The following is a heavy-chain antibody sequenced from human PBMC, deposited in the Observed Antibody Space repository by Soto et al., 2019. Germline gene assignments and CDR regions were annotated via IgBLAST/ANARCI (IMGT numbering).Heavy chain of an antibody. V-gene: IGHV4-59*12. D-gene: IGHD6-13*01. CDR1: GGSSSNYY. CDR2: MSHSGTT. J-gene: IGHJ4*02. CDR3: ARAAMGGSSWPFDY. Sequence: SETLSLTCTVSGGSSSNYYWSWIRQPPGKGLEWIGYMSHSGTTNYNPSLKSRVLISVDTSKNQFSLKLSSVTAADTAVYYCARAAMGGSSWPFDYWGQGTLVTVSS.